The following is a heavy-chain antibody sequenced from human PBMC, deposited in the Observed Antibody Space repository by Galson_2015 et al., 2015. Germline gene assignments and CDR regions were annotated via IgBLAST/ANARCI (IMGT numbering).Heavy chain of an antibody. Sequence: SLRLSCAASGFTFSSYWMSWVRQAPGKGLEWVANINKDGSEKYYVDSVKGRFTISRDNAKNSLYLQMNSLRAEDTAVYYCARDPLWDRTVGFDYWGQGTLVTVSS. CDR1: GFTFSSYW. J-gene: IGHJ4*02. V-gene: IGHV3-7*01. D-gene: IGHD3-16*01. CDR2: INKDGSEK. CDR3: ARDPLWDRTVGFDY.